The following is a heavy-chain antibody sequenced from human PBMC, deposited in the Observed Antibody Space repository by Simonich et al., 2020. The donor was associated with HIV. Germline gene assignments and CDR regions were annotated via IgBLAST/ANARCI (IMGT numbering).Heavy chain of an antibody. V-gene: IGHV4-34*01. CDR2: INHFGST. D-gene: IGHD3-9*01. CDR1: NGSFSGDF. Sequence: QVQLQQWGAGLLKPSETLSLTCAVYNGSFSGDFWSCIRQPPGKGLEWIGEINHFGSTNYNPSLKSRVTISVDTSKNQFSLRLSSVTAADTAVYYCARRRILTTYYFRDYYYYMDVWGEGTTVTVSS. J-gene: IGHJ6*03. CDR3: ARRRILTTYYFRDYYYYMDV.